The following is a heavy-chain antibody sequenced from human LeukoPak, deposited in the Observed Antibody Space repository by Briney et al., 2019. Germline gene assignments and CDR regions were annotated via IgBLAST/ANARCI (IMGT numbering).Heavy chain of an antibody. CDR3: ARDLNLSEYFDCLVSDY. D-gene: IGHD3-9*01. J-gene: IGHJ4*02. CDR2: ISSSVTTI. CDR1: AVTFSSYE. V-gene: IGHV3-48*03. Sequence: GGSLGLSCAAYAVTFSSYEVNWVREAEGKGLDWVSYISSSVTTIYYAASVKGRFPISRDNAKNSLYLQMNSLRAEDTAVYYCARDLNLSEYFDCLVSDYWGQGTLVTVSS.